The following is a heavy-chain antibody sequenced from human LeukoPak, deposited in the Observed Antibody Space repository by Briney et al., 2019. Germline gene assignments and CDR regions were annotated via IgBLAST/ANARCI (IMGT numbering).Heavy chain of an antibody. D-gene: IGHD3-22*01. CDR2: INSEGSTI. V-gene: IGHV3-74*01. CDR3: TRISSDSISYYDH. CDR1: GITFSTYW. Sequence: QPGGSLRLSCAGSGITFSTYWMHWVRQAPGKGLVWVSRINSEGSTISYADSAKGRFTISRDNAKNTLFLQMNSLRAEDTAVYYCTRISSDSISYYDHWGQGTLVTVSS. J-gene: IGHJ4*02.